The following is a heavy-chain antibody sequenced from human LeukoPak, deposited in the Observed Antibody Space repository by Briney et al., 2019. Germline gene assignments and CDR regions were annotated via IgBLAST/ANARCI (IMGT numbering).Heavy chain of an antibody. D-gene: IGHD3-10*01. V-gene: IGHV4-4*02. CDR1: GGSISSRNW. CDR2: IHHSGST. CDR3: ARIRGFGADYYYYYMDV. J-gene: IGHJ6*03. Sequence: SETLSLTCGVSGGSISSRNWWSWVRQPPGKGLEWIGEIHHSGSTNYNPSLKSRVTISVDKSKNQFSPKLTSVTAADTAMYFCARIRGFGADYYYYYMDVWGKGTTVTVSS.